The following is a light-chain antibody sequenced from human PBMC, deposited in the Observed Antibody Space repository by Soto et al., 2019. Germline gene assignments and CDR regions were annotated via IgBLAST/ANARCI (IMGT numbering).Light chain of an antibody. Sequence: DIQMTQSPSTLSASVGDRVTITCRASQSISNWLAWYQQKPGKAPKLLIYDVSRLESGVPSRFSGSGSETEFTLTISSLQPDDFATYYCQQYNSYPWTFGQGTKVEIK. CDR2: DVS. J-gene: IGKJ1*01. V-gene: IGKV1-5*01. CDR1: QSISNW. CDR3: QQYNSYPWT.